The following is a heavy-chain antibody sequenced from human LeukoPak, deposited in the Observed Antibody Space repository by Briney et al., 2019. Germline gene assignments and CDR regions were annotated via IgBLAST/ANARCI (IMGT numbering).Heavy chain of an antibody. V-gene: IGHV3-30-3*01. J-gene: IGHJ4*02. D-gene: IGHD5-24*01. CDR1: GFTFSNFG. CDR3: ARDKYGYNTPIDY. Sequence: GRSLRLSCAASGFTFSNFGMYWVRQAPGKGLEWVAVISYDGSNKYHADSVKGRFTISRDNSKNTLYLQMSSLRLEDTAVYYCARDKYGYNTPIDYWGQGTLVTVSS. CDR2: ISYDGSNK.